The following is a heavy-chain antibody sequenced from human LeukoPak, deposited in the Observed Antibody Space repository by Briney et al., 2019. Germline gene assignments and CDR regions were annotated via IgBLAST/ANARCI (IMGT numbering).Heavy chain of an antibody. D-gene: IGHD2-15*01. Sequence: SGPALVKPTQTLTLTCTFSGFSLSTSGMFVSWIRQPPGKALEWLARIDWDDEKFYSTSLKTRLTISKDTSKNQVVLTMTNMDPVDTATYYCARILQDRCYYYMDIWGKGTTVTVSS. J-gene: IGHJ6*03. CDR3: ARILQDRCYYYMDI. CDR1: GFSLSTSGMF. CDR2: IDWDDEK. V-gene: IGHV2-70*17.